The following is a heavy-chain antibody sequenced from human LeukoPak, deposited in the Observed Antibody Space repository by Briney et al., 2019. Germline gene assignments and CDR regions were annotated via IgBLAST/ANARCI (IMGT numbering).Heavy chain of an antibody. CDR2: INPNSGGT. CDR3: ARTIQLWLRNDLGY. CDR1: GGTFSSYA. Sequence: ASVKVSCKASGGTFSSYAISWVRQAPGQGLEWMGWINPNSGGTNYAQKFQGRVTMTRDTSISTAYMELSRLRSDDTAVYYCARTIQLWLRNDLGYWGQGTLVTVSS. V-gene: IGHV1-2*02. J-gene: IGHJ4*02. D-gene: IGHD5-18*01.